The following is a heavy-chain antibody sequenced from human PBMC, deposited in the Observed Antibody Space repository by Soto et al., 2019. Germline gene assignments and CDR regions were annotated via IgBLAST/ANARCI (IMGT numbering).Heavy chain of an antibody. CDR3: ARDVEGDYVGMNYFDY. V-gene: IGHV3-7*05. CDR1: GFTFSSYW. Sequence: GGSLRLSCAASGFTFSSYWMSWVRQAPGKGLEWVANIKQDGSEKYYVDSVKGRFTISRDNAKNSLYLQMNSLRAEDTAVYYCARDVEGDYVGMNYFDYWGQGTLVTVSS. D-gene: IGHD4-17*01. J-gene: IGHJ4*02. CDR2: IKQDGSEK.